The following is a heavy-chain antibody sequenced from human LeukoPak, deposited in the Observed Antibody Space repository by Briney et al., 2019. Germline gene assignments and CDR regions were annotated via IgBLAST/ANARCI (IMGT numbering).Heavy chain of an antibody. V-gene: IGHV1-2*06. CDR3: ARERPLVGATLFDY. Sequence: ASVKVSCKASGYTITGYYMHWVRQAPGQGLEWMGRINPNSGGTNYAQKFQGRVTMTRDTSISTAYMERSRLRSDDTAVYYCARERPLVGATLFDYWGQGTLVSLSS. CDR1: GYTITGYY. J-gene: IGHJ4*02. D-gene: IGHD1-26*01. CDR2: INPNSGGT.